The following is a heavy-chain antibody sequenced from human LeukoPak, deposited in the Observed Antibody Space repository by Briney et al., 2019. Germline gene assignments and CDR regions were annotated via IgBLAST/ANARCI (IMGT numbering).Heavy chain of an antibody. J-gene: IGHJ3*02. CDR2: IFYTGST. V-gene: IGHV4-59*01. CDR1: GGSISSYY. CDR3: ATLTGGDDAFDI. Sequence: SETLSLTCTVSGGSISSYYWSWVRQPPGKGLEWIGYIFYTGSTNYNPSLKSRVTISVLTSKNRFSLKLSSVTAADTAVYYCATLTGGDDAFDIWGQGTMVTVSS. D-gene: IGHD4-23*01.